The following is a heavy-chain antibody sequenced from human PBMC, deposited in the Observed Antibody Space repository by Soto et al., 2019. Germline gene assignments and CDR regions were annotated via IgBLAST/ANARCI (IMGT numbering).Heavy chain of an antibody. CDR1: GFTFDTYA. J-gene: IGHJ4*02. CDR2: ISGSVYNT. V-gene: IGHV3-23*01. Sequence: PGGSLRLSCAASGFTFDTYAMSWVRQAPGKGLEWVSGISGSVYNTYYPDSVKGRFTISRDNSKNTLYLHMNNLRAEDTAVYYCAAGREWSFNFVYWGQGTRVTVSS. CDR3: AAGREWSFNFVY. D-gene: IGHD3-3*01.